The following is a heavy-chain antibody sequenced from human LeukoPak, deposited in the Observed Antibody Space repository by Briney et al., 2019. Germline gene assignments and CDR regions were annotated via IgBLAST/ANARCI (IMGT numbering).Heavy chain of an antibody. J-gene: IGHJ6*02. CDR2: NIPIPCVA. CDR3: ARFPQRVTAIPLRDYYYYYGMDV. V-gene: IGHV1-69*02. D-gene: IGHD2-21*02. CDR1: WGTLSSHS. Sequence: VKVSCKGFWGTLSSHSISWGRQGPGQGGEWVGRNIPIPCVANYAQKFQGRVTITADKSTSTAYMELSSLRSEDTAVYYCARFPQRVTAIPLRDYYYYYGMDVWGQGTTVTVSS.